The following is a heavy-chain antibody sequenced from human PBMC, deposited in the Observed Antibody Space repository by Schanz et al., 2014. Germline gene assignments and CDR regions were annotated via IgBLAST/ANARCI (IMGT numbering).Heavy chain of an antibody. V-gene: IGHV1-18*01. Sequence: QVRLVQSGAEVKKPGSSVKVSCKSSGATFNSYAFGWVRQAPGQRLEWMGWISPYNGNTNYAQKFQDRVTVTTDTSTSTAYMELGSLRSDDTAVYYCARNTHSTGWYFDYWGQGILVTVSS. CDR3: ARNTHSTGWYFDY. CDR2: ISPYNGNT. D-gene: IGHD6-19*01. J-gene: IGHJ4*02. CDR1: GATFNSYA.